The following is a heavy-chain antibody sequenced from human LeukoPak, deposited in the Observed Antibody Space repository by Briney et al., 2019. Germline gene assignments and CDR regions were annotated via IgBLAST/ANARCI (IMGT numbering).Heavy chain of an antibody. V-gene: IGHV3-53*01. J-gene: IGHJ4*02. CDR3: ARDRGPDSSGYYPSFDY. D-gene: IGHD3-22*01. CDR2: IYNDGRT. Sequence: GGSLRLSCAASGFTVSSTYMNWVRQAPGKGLEWVSIIYNDGRTYYAHSVKGRFTISRDNSKNTLYLQMNSLRAEDTAVYYCARDRGPDSSGYYPSFDYWGQGTVVTVSS. CDR1: GFTVSSTY.